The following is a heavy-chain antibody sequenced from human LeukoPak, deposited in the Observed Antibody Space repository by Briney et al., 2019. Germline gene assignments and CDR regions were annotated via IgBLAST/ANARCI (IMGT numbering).Heavy chain of an antibody. CDR2: ISGSGSNT. V-gene: IGHV3-23*01. Sequence: PGGSLRLSCAASGFTFSSYAMTWVRQAPGKGLEWVSVISGSGSNTYYADSVKGRFTISRDNSKNTLYLQMNSLRAEDTAVYYCARERPYYDFWSGYYTGWFDPWGQGTLVTVSS. CDR3: ARERPYYDFWSGYYTGWFDP. D-gene: IGHD3-3*01. J-gene: IGHJ5*02. CDR1: GFTFSSYA.